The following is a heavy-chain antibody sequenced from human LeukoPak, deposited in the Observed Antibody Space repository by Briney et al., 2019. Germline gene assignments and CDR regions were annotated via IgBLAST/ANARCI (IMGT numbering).Heavy chain of an antibody. V-gene: IGHV3-48*03. J-gene: IGHJ4*02. CDR1: GFTFSSYE. D-gene: IGHD3-10*01. CDR2: ISSSGSTI. Sequence: PGGSLRLSCAASGFTFSSYEMNWVRQAPGKGLEWVSYISSSGSTIYYADSVKGRFTISRDNAKNSLYLQMNSLRAEDTAVYFCAKRGVVIRGILVIGYHQEAYHYDFWGQGVLVTVSS. CDR3: AKRGVVIRGILVIGYHQEAYHYDF.